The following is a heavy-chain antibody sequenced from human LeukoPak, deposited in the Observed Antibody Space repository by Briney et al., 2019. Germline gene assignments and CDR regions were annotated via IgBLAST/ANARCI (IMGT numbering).Heavy chain of an antibody. Sequence: SETLSLTCTVSGGSISSYSWNWIRQPPGNGLEWIGRIYGGNTNYNPSLKSRVTISLDTSKNQFSLKLSSVTAADTAVYYCARGANWGSPDYWGQGTLVTVSS. CDR1: GGSISSYS. CDR2: IYGGNT. CDR3: ARGANWGSPDY. D-gene: IGHD7-27*01. V-gene: IGHV4-59*01. J-gene: IGHJ4*02.